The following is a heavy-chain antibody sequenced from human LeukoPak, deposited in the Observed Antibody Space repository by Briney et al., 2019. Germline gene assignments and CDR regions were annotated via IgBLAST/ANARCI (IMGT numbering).Heavy chain of an antibody. J-gene: IGHJ4*02. CDR1: GGSFSGYY. Sequence: SETLSLTCAVYGGSFSGYYWSWTRQPPGKGLEWIGEINHSGSTNYNPSLKSRVTISVDTSKNQFSLKLSSVTAADTAVYYCARGPGSYYDSSGYVIWGQGTLVTVSS. V-gene: IGHV4-34*01. D-gene: IGHD3-22*01. CDR3: ARGPGSYYDSSGYVI. CDR2: INHSGST.